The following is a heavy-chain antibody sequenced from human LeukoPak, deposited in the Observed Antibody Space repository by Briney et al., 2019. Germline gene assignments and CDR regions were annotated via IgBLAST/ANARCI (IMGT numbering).Heavy chain of an antibody. CDR1: GYSFTSYW. CDR2: IYPGDSDT. CDR3: ARHRGYSYGQYYFDY. Sequence: GESLKISCKGSGYSFTSYWIGWVRQMPGKGLEWMGIIYPGDSDTRYSPSFQGQVTISADKSISTAYLQWSSLKASDTAMYYCARHRGYSYGQYYFDYWGQGTLVTVSS. J-gene: IGHJ4*02. D-gene: IGHD5-18*01. V-gene: IGHV5-51*01.